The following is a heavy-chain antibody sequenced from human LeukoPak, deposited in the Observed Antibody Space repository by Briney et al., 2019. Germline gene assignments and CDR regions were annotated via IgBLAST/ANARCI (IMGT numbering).Heavy chain of an antibody. CDR2: IRYDGSNK. D-gene: IGHD3-3*01. V-gene: IGHV3-30*02. Sequence: GGSLRLSCAASGFTFSSYGMHWVRQAPGKGLGRVALIRYDGSNKYYADSVKSRFTISRDNSKRTLYLQINSLRAEDTAVYYCASLLAPDFWRDGEYDYWGQGTLVTVSS. CDR1: GFTFSSYG. J-gene: IGHJ4*02. CDR3: ASLLAPDFWRDGEYDY.